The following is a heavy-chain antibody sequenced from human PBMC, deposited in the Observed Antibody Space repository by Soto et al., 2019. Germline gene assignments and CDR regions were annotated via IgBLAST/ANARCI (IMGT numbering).Heavy chain of an antibody. V-gene: IGHV1-2*04. CDR2: INPNSGGT. D-gene: IGHD5-18*01. J-gene: IGHJ6*02. CDR3: ARAVYSYGLYYGMDV. Sequence: ASVKVSCKASGYTFPGYYMHWVRQAPGQGLEWMGWINPNSGGTNYAQKFQGWVTMTRDTSISTAYMELSRLRSDDTAVYYCARAVYSYGLYYGMDVWGQGTTVTVSS. CDR1: GYTFPGYY.